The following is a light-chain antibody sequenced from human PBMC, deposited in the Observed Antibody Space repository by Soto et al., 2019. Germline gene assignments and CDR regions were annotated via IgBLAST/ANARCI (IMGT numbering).Light chain of an antibody. Sequence: ILMTQSPATGSLSPGESATLSCRASQNIYYNVAWYQHRPGQAPRLLIYRASTRAPGVPARFSGSGSGTEFTLTISSLQPEDFTVYSCLQYHNLWAFGQWTKVDIK. CDR2: RAS. CDR1: QNIYYN. J-gene: IGKJ1*01. CDR3: LQYHNLWA. V-gene: IGKV3-15*01.